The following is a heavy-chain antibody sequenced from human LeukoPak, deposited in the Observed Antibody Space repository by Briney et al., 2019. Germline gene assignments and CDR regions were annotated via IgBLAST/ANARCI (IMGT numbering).Heavy chain of an antibody. CDR2: IYPLGKT. CDR1: GGSISSSSYY. CDR3: ARARRTEGLGY. Sequence: KTSETLSLTCTVSGGSISSSSYYWGWIRQPPGKGLEWIGEIYPLGKTNYNPSLESRVTISLDKSKNQFSLKLTSVTAADTAVYYCARARRTEGLGYWGQGTLVTVSS. J-gene: IGHJ4*02. D-gene: IGHD6-19*01. V-gene: IGHV4-39*07.